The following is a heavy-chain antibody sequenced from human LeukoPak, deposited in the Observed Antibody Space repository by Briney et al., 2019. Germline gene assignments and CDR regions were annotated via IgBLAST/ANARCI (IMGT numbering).Heavy chain of an antibody. D-gene: IGHD1-7*01. V-gene: IGHV2-70*04. CDR3: ARMPLTGTTDYDAFDI. CDR2: SDWDEDK. Sequence: XNPTXTLTLTGTFSXGSPGTRGRGVSXIRQPPGKGLEWLSRSDWDEDKFYSTSLKTRLTISKDTPKNQVVLTMTNMDPVDTATYYCARMPLTGTTDYDAFDIWGQGTMVTVSS. CDR1: XGSPGTRGRG. J-gene: IGHJ3*02.